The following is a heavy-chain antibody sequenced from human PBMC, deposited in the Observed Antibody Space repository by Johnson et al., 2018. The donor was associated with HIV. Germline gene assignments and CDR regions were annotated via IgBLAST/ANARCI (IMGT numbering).Heavy chain of an antibody. CDR1: GFTFSSYA. CDR3: ARSQIDAFDI. Sequence: VQLVESGGGVVQPGRSLRLSCAASGFTFSSYAMHWVRQAPGKGLEWVAVISYDGSNKYYADSVKGRFTISRDNSKNTLYLQMNSLRAEDTAVYYCARSQIDAFDIWGQGTMVTVSS. CDR2: ISYDGSNK. V-gene: IGHV3-30*14. J-gene: IGHJ3*02.